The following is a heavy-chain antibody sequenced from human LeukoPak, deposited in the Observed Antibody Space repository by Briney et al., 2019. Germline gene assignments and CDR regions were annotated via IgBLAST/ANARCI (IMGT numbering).Heavy chain of an antibody. CDR3: ARAGAQSHWLVAN. CDR1: GITFSNYA. J-gene: IGHJ4*02. Sequence: GGSLRLSCVASGITFSNYAVSWVRQAPEKGLDWVSVISGSAHKIRYADSVKGRFTISRDNFENTLYLQMNSLRTEDTAVYYCARAGAQSHWLVANWGQGILVTVSS. CDR2: ISGSAHKI. V-gene: IGHV3-23*01. D-gene: IGHD6-19*01.